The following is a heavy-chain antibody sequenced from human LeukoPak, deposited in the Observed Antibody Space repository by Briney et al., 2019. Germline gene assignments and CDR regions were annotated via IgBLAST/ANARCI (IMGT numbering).Heavy chain of an antibody. D-gene: IGHD4-17*01. CDR3: ARRYGNFDY. CDR1: GGSISSYY. Sequence: PSETLSLTCTVSGGSISSYYWSWIRQPPGKGLEWIGYIYYSGSTNYNPSLKNRVTISVDTSKNQFSLKLSSVTAADTAVYYCARRYGNFDYWGQGTLVTVSS. CDR2: IYYSGST. J-gene: IGHJ4*02. V-gene: IGHV4-59*01.